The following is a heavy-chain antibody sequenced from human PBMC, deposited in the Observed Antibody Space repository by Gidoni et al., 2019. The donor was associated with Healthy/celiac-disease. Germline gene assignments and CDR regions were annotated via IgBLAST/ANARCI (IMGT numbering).Heavy chain of an antibody. CDR2: IYYSGST. CDR3: ARGVRFFDYYYYYLDV. Sequence: QVQLQESRPGLVKPSQTLSLTGTVADGSISRGGYSWSWIRQHPGKGLEWIGYIYYSGSTYYNPSLKSRVPISVDTSKNQFSLKLSSVTAADTAVYYCARGVRFFDYYYYYLDVWGKGTTVTVSS. D-gene: IGHD3-3*01. J-gene: IGHJ6*03. CDR1: DGSISRGGYS. V-gene: IGHV4-31*03.